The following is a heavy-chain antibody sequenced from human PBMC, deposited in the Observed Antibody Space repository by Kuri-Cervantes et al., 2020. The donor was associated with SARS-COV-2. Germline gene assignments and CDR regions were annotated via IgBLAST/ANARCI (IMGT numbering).Heavy chain of an antibody. D-gene: IGHD2-2*01. CDR3: ARDGGYCTLTTCYSYWYFDL. Sequence: GGSLRLSCAASGITVSTNYMNWVRQAPGKGLEWLSVMYSGRSTYYADSVKGRFTISRDNAKNSLYLEMNSLRAEDTAVYYCARDGGYCTLTTCYSYWYFDLWGRGTLVTVSS. CDR1: GITVSTNY. V-gene: IGHV3-53*01. J-gene: IGHJ2*01. CDR2: MYSGRST.